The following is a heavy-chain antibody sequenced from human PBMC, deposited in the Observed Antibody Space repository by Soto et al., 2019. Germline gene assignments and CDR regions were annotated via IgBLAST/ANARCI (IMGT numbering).Heavy chain of an antibody. J-gene: IGHJ5*02. CDR2: INHSGST. CDR3: ARTINYSSSWYGWFDP. Sequence: QVQLQQWGAGLLKPSETLSLTCAVYGGSFSGYYWSWIRQPPGKGLEWIGEINHSGSTNYNPSLKSGVTISVDTSKNHFALKLSSVTAADTAVYYCARTINYSSSWYGWFDPWGQGTLVTVS. D-gene: IGHD6-13*01. V-gene: IGHV4-34*01. CDR1: GGSFSGYY.